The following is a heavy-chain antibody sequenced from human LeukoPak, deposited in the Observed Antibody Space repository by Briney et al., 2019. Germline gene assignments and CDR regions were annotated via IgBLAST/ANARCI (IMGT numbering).Heavy chain of an antibody. J-gene: IGHJ4*02. CDR1: GGSISSYY. CDR2: IYTSGSA. CDR3: ARGPSWGSAYFDY. V-gene: IGHV4-4*07. Sequence: SETLSLTCTVSGGSISSYYWSWIRQPAGKGLEWIGRIYTSGSANYNPSLKRRLTVSVDTSKNQISLNLTSVTAADTAVYYCARGPSWGSAYFDYWGQGTLVTVSS. D-gene: IGHD7-27*01.